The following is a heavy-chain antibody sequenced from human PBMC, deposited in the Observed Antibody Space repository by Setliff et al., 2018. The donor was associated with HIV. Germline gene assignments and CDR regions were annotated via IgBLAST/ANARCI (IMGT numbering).Heavy chain of an antibody. V-gene: IGHV1-2*02. D-gene: IGHD2-21*02. CDR1: GFTFNKFH. Sequence: PSVKVSCKASGFTFNKFHIQWVRQAPGQGLEWMGWISVDSGGTNYVQKFQGRVTMTWDTSISTAYMDLSSLTSDDTAIYYCTRATRYCGGDCSSGGAYDIWGQGTVVTVSS. CDR3: TRATRYCGGDCSSGGAYDI. J-gene: IGHJ3*02. CDR2: ISVDSGGT.